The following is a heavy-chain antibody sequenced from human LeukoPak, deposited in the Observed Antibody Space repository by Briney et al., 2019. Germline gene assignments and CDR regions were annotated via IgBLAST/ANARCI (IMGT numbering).Heavy chain of an antibody. Sequence: ASVKVSCKASGYTFTNYGISWVRQAPGQGLEWMGWISGYNGNTNYAQKFQGRITMTTDTSTSTGYMELSSLRSEDTAVYYCARAYCGGDCYSEFDYWGQGTLVTVSS. J-gene: IGHJ4*02. CDR1: GYTFTNYG. D-gene: IGHD2-21*02. CDR2: ISGYNGNT. CDR3: ARAYCGGDCYSEFDY. V-gene: IGHV1-18*01.